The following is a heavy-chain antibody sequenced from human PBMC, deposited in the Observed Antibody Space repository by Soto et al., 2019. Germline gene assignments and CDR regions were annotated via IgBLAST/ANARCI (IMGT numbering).Heavy chain of an antibody. CDR1: GGTFSSYA. CDR2: IIPIFGTA. D-gene: IGHD6-19*01. CDR3: ARMNIAVATFDY. Sequence: SVKVSCKASGGTFSSYAISWVRQAPGQGLEWMGGIIPIFGTANYAQKFQGRVTITADESTSTAYMELSSLRSEDTAVYYCARMNIAVATFDYWGQGTLVTLSS. J-gene: IGHJ4*02. V-gene: IGHV1-69*13.